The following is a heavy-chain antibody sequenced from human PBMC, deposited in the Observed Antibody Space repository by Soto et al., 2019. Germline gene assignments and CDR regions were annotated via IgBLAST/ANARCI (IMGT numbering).Heavy chain of an antibody. V-gene: IGHV3-23*01. D-gene: IGHD3-3*01. CDR2: ISGSGGST. CDR1: GFTFSSYA. J-gene: IGHJ4*02. Sequence: PGGSLRLSCAASGFTFSSYAMSWVRQAPGKGLEWVSAISGSGGSTYYADSVKGRFTISRDNSKNTLYLQMNSLRAEDTAVYYCAKAHYDFWSGYSEGYFDYWGQGTLVTVSS. CDR3: AKAHYDFWSGYSEGYFDY.